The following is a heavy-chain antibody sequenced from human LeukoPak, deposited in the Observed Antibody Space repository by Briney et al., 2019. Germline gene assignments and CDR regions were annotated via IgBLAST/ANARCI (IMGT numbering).Heavy chain of an antibody. D-gene: IGHD1-26*01. Sequence: PGRSLRLSCAASGFTFDDYAMHWVRQALGKGLEWVSGISWNSGSIGYADSVKGRFTISRDNAKNSLYLQMNSLRAEDTALYYCAKVAVGATMVYYFDYWGQGTLVTVSS. J-gene: IGHJ4*02. V-gene: IGHV3-9*01. CDR1: GFTFDDYA. CDR2: ISWNSGSI. CDR3: AKVAVGATMVYYFDY.